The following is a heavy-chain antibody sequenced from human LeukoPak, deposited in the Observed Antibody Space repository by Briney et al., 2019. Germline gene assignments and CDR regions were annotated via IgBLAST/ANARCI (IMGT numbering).Heavy chain of an antibody. V-gene: IGHV3-7*01. CDR2: IKQDGSEK. J-gene: IGHJ5*02. Sequence: GGSLRLSCAASGFTFSSYWMSWVRQAPGKGLEWVANIKQDGSEKYYVDSVMGRFTISRDNAKNSLYLQMNSLRAEDTAVYYCARFVVPAAMRGFGNWFDPWGQGTLVTVSS. CDR1: GFTFSSYW. D-gene: IGHD2-2*01. CDR3: ARFVVPAAMRGFGNWFDP.